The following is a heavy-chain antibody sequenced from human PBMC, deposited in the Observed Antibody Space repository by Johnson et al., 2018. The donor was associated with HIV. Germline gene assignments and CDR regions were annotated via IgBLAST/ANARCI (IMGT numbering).Heavy chain of an antibody. D-gene: IGHD6-6*01. CDR3: AGDSSNSFRFEMYA. CDR2: ISYDGSNK. Sequence: VQLVESGGGVVQPGRSLRLSCAASGFTFSSYAMHWVRQAPGKGLEWVAVISYDGSNKYYADSVKGRFTITRDSSKNTFYLQMNSLRPEDTAVYYCAGDSSNSFRFEMYA. V-gene: IGHV3-30-3*01. CDR1: GFTFSSYA. J-gene: IGHJ3*01.